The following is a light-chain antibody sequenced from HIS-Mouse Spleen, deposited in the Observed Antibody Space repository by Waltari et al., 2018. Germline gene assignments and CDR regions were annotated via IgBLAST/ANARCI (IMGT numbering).Light chain of an antibody. CDR2: EVS. V-gene: IGKV2D-29*02. Sequence: DIVMTQPPLSLSVTPVQPASISCKSSQSLLHSDGTPYLYWYLQKPGQSRQFLIYEVSNRFSGVPERFSGSGSGTDFTLKSSRVEAGDVGVYYCMQSIQLPHTFGQGTKLEIK. CDR3: MQSIQLPHT. CDR1: QSLLHSDGTPY. J-gene: IGKJ2*01.